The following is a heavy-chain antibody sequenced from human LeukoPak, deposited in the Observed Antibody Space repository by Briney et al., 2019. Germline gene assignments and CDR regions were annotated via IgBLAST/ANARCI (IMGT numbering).Heavy chain of an antibody. V-gene: IGHV1-69*06. CDR1: GGTFSSYS. CDR3: ARGRNWNYAQDY. J-gene: IGHJ4*02. CDR2: IIPIFGTA. Sequence: ASVKVSCKASGGTFSSYSISWVRQAPGQGLEWVGGIIPIFGTANYAQKFQGRVTITADKSTSTAYMELSSLRSEDTAVYYCARGRNWNYAQDYWGQGTLVTVSS. D-gene: IGHD1-7*01.